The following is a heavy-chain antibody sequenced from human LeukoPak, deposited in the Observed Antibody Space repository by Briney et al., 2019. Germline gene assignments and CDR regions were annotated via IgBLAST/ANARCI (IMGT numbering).Heavy chain of an antibody. D-gene: IGHD2-2*01. CDR3: ASWLGYCSSTSCRAPSYYYYGMDV. CDR2: IIPIFGIA. Sequence: ASVKVSCKASGGTFSSYAISWVRQASGQGLEWMGRIIPIFGIANYAQKFQGRVTITADKSTSTAYMELSSLRSEDTAVYYCASWLGYCSSTSCRAPSYYYYGMDVWGQGTTVTVSS. V-gene: IGHV1-69*04. J-gene: IGHJ6*02. CDR1: GGTFSSYA.